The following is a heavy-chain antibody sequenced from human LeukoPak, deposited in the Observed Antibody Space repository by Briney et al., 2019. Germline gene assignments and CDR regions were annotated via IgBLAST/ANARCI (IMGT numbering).Heavy chain of an antibody. CDR1: VYTFTSYG. Sequence: ASVKVSCTASVYTFTSYGISWVRQAPGQGLEWMGWISAYNGNTNYAQKLQGRVTMTTDTSTSTAYMELRSLRSDDTAVYYCARASRGGGYSSSWYRRGSNWFDPWGQGTLVTVSS. V-gene: IGHV1-18*01. CDR3: ARASRGGGYSSSWYRRGSNWFDP. J-gene: IGHJ5*02. CDR2: ISAYNGNT. D-gene: IGHD6-13*01.